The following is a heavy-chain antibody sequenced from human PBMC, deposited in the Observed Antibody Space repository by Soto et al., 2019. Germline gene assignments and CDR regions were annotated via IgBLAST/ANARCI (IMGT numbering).Heavy chain of an antibody. CDR2: ISGSGGST. D-gene: IGHD4-17*01. CDR3: AKSTGQYGDYLYYFDY. J-gene: IGHJ4*02. Sequence: EVQLLESGGGLVQPGGSLRLSCAASGFTFSSYAMSWVRQAPGKGLAWVSAISGSGGSTYYADSVKGRFTISRDNSKNTLYLKMNSLRAEDTAVYYCAKSTGQYGDYLYYFDYWGQGTLVTVSS. V-gene: IGHV3-23*01. CDR1: GFTFSSYA.